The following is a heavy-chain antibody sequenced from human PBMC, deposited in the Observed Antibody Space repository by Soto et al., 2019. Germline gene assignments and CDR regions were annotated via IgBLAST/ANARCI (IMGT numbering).Heavy chain of an antibody. V-gene: IGHV2-5*02. CDR2: IYWDDDK. Sequence: QITLKESGPTLVKPTQTLTLTFTFSGFSLSTTGVGVGWIRQHPGKALECLALIYWDDDKRYSQSLKRRLTITKDTSKNQLVLTMTNMEPVVTARYYCANSIRIGLSVSCDWFDPWGQGTLVTVSS. J-gene: IGHJ5*02. CDR3: ANSIRIGLSVSCDWFDP. D-gene: IGHD2-15*01. CDR1: GFSLSTTGVG.